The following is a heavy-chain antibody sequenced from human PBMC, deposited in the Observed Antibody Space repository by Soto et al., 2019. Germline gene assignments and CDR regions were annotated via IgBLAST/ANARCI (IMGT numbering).Heavy chain of an antibody. V-gene: IGHV5-10-1*01. CDR2: IDPSDSQT. CDR3: ARQIYDSDTGPNFQYYFDS. J-gene: IGHJ4*02. D-gene: IGHD3-22*01. CDR1: GYSFAGYW. Sequence: GESLKISCKGSGYSFAGYWITWVRQKPGKGLEWMGRIDPSDSQTYYSPSFRGHVTISVTKSITTVFLQWSSLRASDTAMYYCARQIYDSDTGPNFQYYFDSWGQGTQVTVSS.